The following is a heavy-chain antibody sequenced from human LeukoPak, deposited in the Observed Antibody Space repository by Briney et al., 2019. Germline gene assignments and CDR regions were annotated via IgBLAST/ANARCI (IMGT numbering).Heavy chain of an antibody. CDR2: INHSGST. CDR3: ARGTRPTTVTTFDY. D-gene: IGHD4-17*01. J-gene: IGHJ4*02. V-gene: IGHV4-34*01. CDR1: GGSFSGYY. Sequence: ETLSLTCAVYGGSFSGYYWSWIRQPPGKGLEWIGEINHSGSTNYNPSLKSRVTISVDTSKDQFSLKLSSVTAADTAVYYCARGTRPTTVTTFDYWGQGTLVAVSS.